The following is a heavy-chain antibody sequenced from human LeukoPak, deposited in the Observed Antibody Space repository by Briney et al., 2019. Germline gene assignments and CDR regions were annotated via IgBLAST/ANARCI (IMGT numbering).Heavy chain of an antibody. D-gene: IGHD2-15*01. CDR3: AKAHTGWSNYYYYGMDV. CDR2: ISYDGSNK. Sequence: GGSLRLSCGASGFTFSTYGIHWVRQAPGKGLEWVALISYDGSNKYYADSVKGRFTISRDNSKNTLYLQMNSLRDEDTAVYYCAKAHTGWSNYYYYGMDVWGQGTTVTVSS. J-gene: IGHJ6*02. V-gene: IGHV3-30*18. CDR1: GFTFSTYG.